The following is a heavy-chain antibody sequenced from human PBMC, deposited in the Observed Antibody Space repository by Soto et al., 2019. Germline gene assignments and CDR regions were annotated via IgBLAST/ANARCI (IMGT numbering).Heavy chain of an antibody. Sequence: SETLSLTCAVYGGSFSGYYWSWIRQPPGKGLEWIGEINHSGSTNYNPSLKSRVTISVDTSKNQFSLELSSVTAADTAVYYCARGLNVRYYYGMDVWGQGTTVTVSS. CDR2: INHSGST. D-gene: IGHD1-1*01. J-gene: IGHJ6*02. CDR3: ARGLNVRYYYGMDV. V-gene: IGHV4-34*01. CDR1: GGSFSGYY.